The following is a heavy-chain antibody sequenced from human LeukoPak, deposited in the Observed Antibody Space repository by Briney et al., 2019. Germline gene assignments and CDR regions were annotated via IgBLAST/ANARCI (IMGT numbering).Heavy chain of an antibody. CDR2: IYSGGST. V-gene: IGHV3-66*01. J-gene: IGHJ4*02. CDR1: GFTVSSNY. Sequence: GGSLRLSCAASGFTVSSNYMSWVRQAPGKGLEWVSVIYSGGSTYYADSVKGRFTISRDNSRNTLYLQMNSLRAEDTAVYYCAREAVDTAMVYQREYYFDYWGQGTLVTVSS. CDR3: AREAVDTAMVYQREYYFDY. D-gene: IGHD5-18*01.